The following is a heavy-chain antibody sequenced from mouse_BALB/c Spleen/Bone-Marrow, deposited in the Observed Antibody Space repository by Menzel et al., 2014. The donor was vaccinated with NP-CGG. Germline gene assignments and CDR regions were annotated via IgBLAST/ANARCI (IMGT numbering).Heavy chain of an antibody. CDR3: ARYWDAY. V-gene: IGHV1-7*01. CDR2: IDPNTYYT. J-gene: IGHJ3*01. D-gene: IGHD4-1*01. CDR1: GYTFTNYW. Sequence: QVQLKESRAELAKPGASVKMSCKASGYTFTNYWMHWVKRRPGQGLEWIGYIDPNTYYTRYNQKFKDKATLTADKSSSTAYLQLSSLTSEDSAVYYCARYWDAYWGQGTLVTVSA.